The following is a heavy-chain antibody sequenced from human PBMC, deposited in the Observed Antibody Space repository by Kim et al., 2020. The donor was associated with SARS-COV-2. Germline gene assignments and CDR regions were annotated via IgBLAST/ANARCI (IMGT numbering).Heavy chain of an antibody. J-gene: IGHJ3*01. V-gene: IGHV4-4*07. CDR2: IHFSGTT. CDR1: GASTNSYY. Sequence: SETLSLTCTVTGASTNSYYWSWIRQPAGKGLEWIGRIHFSGTTVYNPSLKSRVTLSLDTSRNQFSLNLTSVTAAATALYYCAGSATPHGNIFAVWGQGTIVTVSS. D-gene: IGHD3-9*01. CDR3: AGSATPHGNIFAV.